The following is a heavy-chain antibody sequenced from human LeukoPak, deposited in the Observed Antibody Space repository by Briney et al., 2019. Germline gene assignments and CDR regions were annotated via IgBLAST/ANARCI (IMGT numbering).Heavy chain of an antibody. D-gene: IGHD3-10*01. J-gene: IGHJ4*02. Sequence: GGSLRPSCAASGFTFNKYWLTWVRQAPGKGLEWVANINQDDSQIYYLESVEGRFTITRDNAKNSLHLQMNSLRAEDTAVYYCASGYYYSGTYYLSFFDYWGQGTLVTVSS. V-gene: IGHV3-7*01. CDR3: ASGYYYSGTYYLSFFDY. CDR1: GFTFNKYW. CDR2: INQDDSQI.